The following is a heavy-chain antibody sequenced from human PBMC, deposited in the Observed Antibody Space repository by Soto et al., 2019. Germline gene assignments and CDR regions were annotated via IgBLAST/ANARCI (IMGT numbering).Heavy chain of an antibody. D-gene: IGHD6-6*01. Sequence: GGSLRLSCAASGFTFSSYWMSWVRQAPGKGLEWVANIKQDGSEKYYVDSVKGRFTISRDNAKNSLYLQMNSLRAEDTAVYYCARDQGYSSSSFDYWGQGTLVTVSS. J-gene: IGHJ4*02. CDR2: IKQDGSEK. CDR3: ARDQGYSSSSFDY. V-gene: IGHV3-7*05. CDR1: GFTFSSYW.